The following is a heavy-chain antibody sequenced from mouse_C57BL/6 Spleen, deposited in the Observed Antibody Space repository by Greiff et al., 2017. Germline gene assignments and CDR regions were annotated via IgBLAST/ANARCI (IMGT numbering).Heavy chain of an antibody. J-gene: IGHJ2*01. V-gene: IGHV1-52*01. CDR2: IYPSASET. CDR1: GYTFPSYW. D-gene: IGHD2-4*01. Sequence: VQLQQPGAELVRPGSSVKLSCKASGYTFPSYWLHWVKQRPIPGLEWIGNIYPSASETHYNQKFKDKATLTVDKSSSTAYMQLSSLTSEDSAFYYCARGQLMITNYWDNGGQGTTLTVSS. CDR3: ARGQLMITNYWDN.